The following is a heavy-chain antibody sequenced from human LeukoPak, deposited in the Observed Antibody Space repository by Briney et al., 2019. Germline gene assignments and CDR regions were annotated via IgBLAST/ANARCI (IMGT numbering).Heavy chain of an antibody. V-gene: IGHV1-18*01. Sequence: ASVKVSCKASGYTFTSYGISGVRQAPGQGLEWMGWISAYNGNTNYAQKLQGRVTMTTDTSTSTAYMELRSLRSDDTAVYYCARDPGIAAAGKIYYYYYYMDVWGKGTTVTVSS. J-gene: IGHJ6*03. CDR1: GYTFTSYG. D-gene: IGHD6-13*01. CDR2: ISAYNGNT. CDR3: ARDPGIAAAGKIYYYYYYMDV.